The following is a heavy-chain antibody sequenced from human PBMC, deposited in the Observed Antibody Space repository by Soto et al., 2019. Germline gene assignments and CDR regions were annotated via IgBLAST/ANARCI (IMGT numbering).Heavy chain of an antibody. V-gene: IGHV1-46*01. J-gene: IGHJ4*02. CDR2: INPSGGIT. CDR3: ARVADPSPEMAAYYFDY. CDR1: GYTFTSYY. Sequence: LVRVSVKASGYTFTSYYMHWVREGPGQGLEWMGIINPSGGITSYAQKFQGRVTMTRDTSTSTVYMELSSLRSEDTAVYYCARVADPSPEMAAYYFDYWGQGTLVTVSS.